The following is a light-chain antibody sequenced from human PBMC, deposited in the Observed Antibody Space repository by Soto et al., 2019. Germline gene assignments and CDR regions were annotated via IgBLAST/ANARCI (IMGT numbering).Light chain of an antibody. CDR3: ISYTSSNTFV. CDR1: SSDVGGYNY. CDR2: DVS. V-gene: IGLV2-14*01. J-gene: IGLJ1*01. Sequence: SALTQPASVSGTPGQSITISCTGTSSDVGGYNYVSWYQQHPGQAPKLMIYDVSNRPSGVSDRFSGSKSGNTASLTISGLQAEDETDYYCISYTSSNTFVFGGGTKLTVL.